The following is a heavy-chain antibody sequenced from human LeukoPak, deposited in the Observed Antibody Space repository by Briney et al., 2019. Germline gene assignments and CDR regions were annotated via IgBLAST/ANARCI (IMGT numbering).Heavy chain of an antibody. V-gene: IGHV1-2*02. CDR2: INPNSGGT. CDR1: GYTFTGYY. D-gene: IGHD5-18*01. Sequence: GASVKDSCKASGYTFTGYYMHWVRQAPGQGLEWMGWINPNSGGTNYAQKFQGRVTMTRDTSVSTAYMELNRLRSDDTGVYYCARDTTMITYWFDPWGQGTLVTVSS. J-gene: IGHJ5*02. CDR3: ARDTTMITYWFDP.